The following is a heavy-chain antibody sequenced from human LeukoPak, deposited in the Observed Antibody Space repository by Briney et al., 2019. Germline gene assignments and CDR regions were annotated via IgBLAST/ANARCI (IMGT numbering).Heavy chain of an antibody. D-gene: IGHD2-15*01. CDR2: ISYDGSNK. J-gene: IGHJ6*02. CDR3: ANTLLRYYYGMDV. V-gene: IGHV3-30-3*01. CDR1: GFTFSSYA. Sequence: GGSLRLSCAASGFTFSSYAMHWVRQAPGRGLEWVAVISYDGSNKYYADSVKGRFTISRDNSKNTLYLQMNSLRAEDTAVYYCANTLLRYYYGMDVWGQGTTVTVSS.